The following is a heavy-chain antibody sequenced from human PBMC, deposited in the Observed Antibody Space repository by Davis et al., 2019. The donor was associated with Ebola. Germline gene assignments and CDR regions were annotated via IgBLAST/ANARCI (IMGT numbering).Heavy chain of an antibody. J-gene: IGHJ4*02. Sequence: PSETLSLTCTVSGGSISSSSYYWGWIRQPPGKGLEWIGSIYYSGSTYYNPSLKSRVTISVDTSKNQFSLKLSSVTAADTAVYYCARAGSSWDRDNYYFDYWGQGTLVTVSS. D-gene: IGHD6-6*01. V-gene: IGHV4-39*07. CDR2: IYYSGST. CDR1: GGSISSSSYY. CDR3: ARAGSSWDRDNYYFDY.